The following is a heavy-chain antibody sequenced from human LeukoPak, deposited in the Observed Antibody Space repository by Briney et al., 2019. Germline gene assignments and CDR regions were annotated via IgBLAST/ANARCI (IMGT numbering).Heavy chain of an antibody. Sequence: PSETLSLTCTVSGGSISSYYWSWIRQPPGKGLEWIGYIYYSGSTNYNPSLKSRVTISVDTSKNQFSLKLSSVTAADTAVYYCASLFDCSGGSCPDYWVQGTLVTVSS. J-gene: IGHJ4*02. V-gene: IGHV4-59*01. CDR3: ASLFDCSGGSCPDY. D-gene: IGHD2-15*01. CDR1: GGSISSYY. CDR2: IYYSGST.